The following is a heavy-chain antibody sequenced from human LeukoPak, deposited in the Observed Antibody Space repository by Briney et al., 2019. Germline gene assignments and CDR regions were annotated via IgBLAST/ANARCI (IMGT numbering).Heavy chain of an antibody. CDR2: TWSNGRDK. V-gene: IGHV3-33*01. J-gene: IGHJ4*02. CDR1: GFTLSYYG. D-gene: IGHD1-26*01. CDR3: AREGVGAATD. Sequence: GGSLRLSCAASGFTLSYYGIHWVRQAPGKGLGWMTVTWSNGRDKYYADSVKGRFTISRDNAKNSLSLQINSLRAEDTAVYYCAREGVGAATDWGQGTLVTVSS.